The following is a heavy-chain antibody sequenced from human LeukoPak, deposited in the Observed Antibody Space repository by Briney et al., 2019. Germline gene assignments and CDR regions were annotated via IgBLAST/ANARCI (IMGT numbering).Heavy chain of an antibody. Sequence: PGGSLRLSCAASGFTFDDYAMHWVRQAPGKGLEWVSGISWNSGSIGYADPVKGRFTISRDNAKNSLYLQMNSLRAEDTALYYCAKDMWGTVDISDAFDIWGQGTMVTVSS. CDR3: AKDMWGTVDISDAFDI. D-gene: IGHD1-14*01. CDR1: GFTFDDYA. V-gene: IGHV3-9*01. CDR2: ISWNSGSI. J-gene: IGHJ3*02.